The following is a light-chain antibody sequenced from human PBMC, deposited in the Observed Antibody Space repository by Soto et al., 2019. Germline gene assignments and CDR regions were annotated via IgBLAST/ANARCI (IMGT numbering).Light chain of an antibody. CDR2: YDS. Sequence: SYELTQPPSVSVAPGETARITCGGNNIGSTSVHWYQQKPGQAPVMVIYYDSDRPSGIPERFSGSNSGNTATLTISKVEAGDDADYCCQVWDSSSDHVVFGGGTKLTVL. V-gene: IGLV3-21*04. CDR1: NIGSTS. J-gene: IGLJ2*01. CDR3: QVWDSSSDHVV.